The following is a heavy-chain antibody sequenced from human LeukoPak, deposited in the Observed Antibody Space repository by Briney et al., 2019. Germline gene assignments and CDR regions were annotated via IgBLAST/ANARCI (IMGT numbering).Heavy chain of an antibody. J-gene: IGHJ4*02. D-gene: IGHD4-17*01. CDR1: GFTFSSYS. V-gene: IGHV3-21*01. CDR3: ARETATDDYGDARSYYFDY. CDR2: ISSSSSYI. Sequence: GGSLRLSCAASGFTFSSYSMNWVRQAPGKGLEWVSSISSSSSYIYYADSVKGRFTISRDNAKNSLYLQMNSLRAEDTAVYYCARETATDDYGDARSYYFDYWGQGTLVTVSS.